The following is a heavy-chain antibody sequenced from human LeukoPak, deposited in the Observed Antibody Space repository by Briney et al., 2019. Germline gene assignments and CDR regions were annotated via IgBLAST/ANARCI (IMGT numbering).Heavy chain of an antibody. D-gene: IGHD6-13*01. V-gene: IGHV1-18*01. CDR3: ARGPGSSWYDGWFDP. J-gene: IGHJ5*02. CDR1: GYSFTSYG. CDR2: ISAYNGNT. Sequence: ASVKVSCKAPGYSFTSYGISWVRQAPGQGLEWMGWISAYNGNTNYAQKFQGRVTMTTDTSTSTAYMELRSLRSDDTAVYYCARGPGSSWYDGWFDPWGQGTLVTVSS.